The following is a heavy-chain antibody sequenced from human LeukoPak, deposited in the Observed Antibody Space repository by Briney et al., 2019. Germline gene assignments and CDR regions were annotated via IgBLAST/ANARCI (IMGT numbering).Heavy chain of an antibody. V-gene: IGHV4-59*01. D-gene: IGHD3-22*01. CDR3: ARDGYYDSSGYYR. Sequence: SETLSLTCTVSGGSISSYYWSWIRQPPGKGLEWIGYIYYSGSTNYNPSLKSRVTISVDTSKNQFSPKLSSVTAADTAVYYCARDGYYDSSGYYRWGQGTLVTVSS. CDR1: GGSISSYY. CDR2: IYYSGST. J-gene: IGHJ4*02.